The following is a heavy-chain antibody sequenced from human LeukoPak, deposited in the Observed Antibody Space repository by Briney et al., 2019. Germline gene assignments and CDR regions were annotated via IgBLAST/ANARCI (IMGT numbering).Heavy chain of an antibody. D-gene: IGHD3-3*01. J-gene: IGHJ4*02. CDR1: GGPFSGDY. CDR3: ARGPYYDFWSGYYTPFDY. V-gene: IGHV4-34*01. CDR2: INHSGST. Sequence: PSETLSLTCAAYGGPFSGDYWSWIRQPPGKGLEWIGEINHSGSTNYNPSLKSRVTISVDTSKNQFSLKLSSVTAADTAVYYCARGPYYDFWSGYYTPFDYWGQGTLVTVSS.